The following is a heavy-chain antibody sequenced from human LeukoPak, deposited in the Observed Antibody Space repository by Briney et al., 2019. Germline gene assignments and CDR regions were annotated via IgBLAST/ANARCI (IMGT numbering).Heavy chain of an antibody. Sequence: GGSLRLSXAASGFTVSSNYMSWVRQAPGKGLEWVSVIYSGGSTYYADSVKGRFTISRDNSKNTLYLQMNSLRAEDTAVYYCARDRAVAGYYYMDVWGKGTTVTVSS. CDR1: GFTVSSNY. D-gene: IGHD6-19*01. V-gene: IGHV3-53*01. CDR2: IYSGGST. CDR3: ARDRAVAGYYYMDV. J-gene: IGHJ6*03.